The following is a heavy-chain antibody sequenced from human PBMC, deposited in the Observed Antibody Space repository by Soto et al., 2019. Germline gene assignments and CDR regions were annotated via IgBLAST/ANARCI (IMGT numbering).Heavy chain of an antibody. CDR2: IYHSGTT. J-gene: IGHJ6*02. V-gene: IGHV4-4*02. Sequence: PSETLSLTCAVSGGSISSTNWWTWVRQSPGRGLEWIGEIYHSGTTNYSPSLKSRVNIAVDMSTNHFSLKLTSVTAADTAVYYCARGEDAFFYYGLDVWGQGITVTVSS. CDR3: ARGEDAFFYYGLDV. CDR1: GGSISSTNW.